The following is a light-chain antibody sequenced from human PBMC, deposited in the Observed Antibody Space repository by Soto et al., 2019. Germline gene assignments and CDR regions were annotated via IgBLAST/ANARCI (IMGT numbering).Light chain of an antibody. Sequence: LMTQSPVTLSVSPGERATLPCRASQSVSNNLAWYQQKHGQTPRLLITSASIRATGIPARFSGSGSGTEFTLTISSLQSEDLAIYYCQQYDEFPFTCGQGTKLEIK. CDR2: SAS. J-gene: IGKJ2*01. CDR3: QQYDEFPFT. V-gene: IGKV3D-15*01. CDR1: QSVSNN.